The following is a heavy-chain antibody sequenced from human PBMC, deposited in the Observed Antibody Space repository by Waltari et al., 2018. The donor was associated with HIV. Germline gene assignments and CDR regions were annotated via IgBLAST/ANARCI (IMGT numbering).Heavy chain of an antibody. CDR3: ARRGLLWFGELSLGY. CDR1: GFTFSSYS. J-gene: IGHJ4*02. V-gene: IGHV3-48*01. D-gene: IGHD3-10*01. CDR2: ISSSSSTI. Sequence: EVQLVESGGGLVQPGGSLRLSCAASGFTFSSYSMNWVRQAPGKGLEWVSYISSSSSTIYYADSVKGRFTISRDNAKNSLYLQMNSLRAEDTAVYYCARRGLLWFGELSLGYWGQGTLVTVSS.